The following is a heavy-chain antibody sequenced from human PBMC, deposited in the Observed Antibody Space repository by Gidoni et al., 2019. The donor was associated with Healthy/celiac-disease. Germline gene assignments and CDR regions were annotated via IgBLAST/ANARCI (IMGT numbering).Heavy chain of an antibody. D-gene: IGHD5-12*01. CDR3: ARHRFAEGLANYNWFDP. V-gene: IGHV4-39*01. CDR2: ST. J-gene: IGHJ5*02. Sequence: STYYNPSLKSRVTISVDTSKNQFSLKLSSVTAADTAVYYCARHRFAEGLANYNWFDPWGQGTLVTVSS.